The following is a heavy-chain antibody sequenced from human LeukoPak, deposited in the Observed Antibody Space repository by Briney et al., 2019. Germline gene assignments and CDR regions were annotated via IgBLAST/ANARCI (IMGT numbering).Heavy chain of an antibody. CDR1: GFTFSDYY. CDR2: ISSSGSTI. D-gene: IGHD3-22*01. CDR3: ARDGPYYYDSSGLSYFDY. Sequence: GGSLRLSCAASGFTFSDYYMSWIRQAPGKGLEWVSYISSSGSTIYYADPVKGRFTISRDNAKNSLYLQMNSLRAEDTAVYYCARDGPYYYDSSGLSYFDYWGQGTLVTVSS. V-gene: IGHV3-11*01. J-gene: IGHJ4*02.